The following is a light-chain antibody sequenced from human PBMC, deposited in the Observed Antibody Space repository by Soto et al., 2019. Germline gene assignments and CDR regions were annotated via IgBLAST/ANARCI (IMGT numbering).Light chain of an antibody. CDR1: SSDVGGYNY. V-gene: IGLV2-14*01. Sequence: QSALTQPASVSGSPGQSITISCTGSSSDVGGYNYVSWYQQHPGKAPKVMIYEVVKRPSGVSNRFSGSKSGNTASLTISGLQADDEADYYCSSFTSSSTWVFGGGTQLTVL. CDR3: SSFTSSSTWV. J-gene: IGLJ3*02. CDR2: EVV.